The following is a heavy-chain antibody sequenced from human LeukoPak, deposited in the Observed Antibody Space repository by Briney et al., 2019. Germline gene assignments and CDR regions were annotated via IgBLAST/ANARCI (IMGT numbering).Heavy chain of an antibody. J-gene: IGHJ6*03. CDR1: GGSISSYY. Sequence: SETLSLTCTVSGGSISSYYWSWIRQPPGKGLEWIGYIYYSGSTNYNPSLKSRVTISVDTSKNQFSLKLSSVTAADTAVYYCASAQGEGRFLEWLQAHYYYYYMDVWGKGTTVTVSS. V-gene: IGHV4-59*12. CDR3: ASAQGEGRFLEWLQAHYYYYYMDV. CDR2: IYYSGST. D-gene: IGHD3-3*01.